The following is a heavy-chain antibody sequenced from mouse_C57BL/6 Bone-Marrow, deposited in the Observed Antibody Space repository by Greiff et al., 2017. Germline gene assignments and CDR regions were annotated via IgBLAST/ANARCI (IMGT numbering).Heavy chain of an antibody. V-gene: IGHV5-9-1*02. J-gene: IGHJ3*01. CDR3: TRGGRDYPWFAY. Sequence: EVQGVESGEGLVKPGGSLKLSCAASGFTFSSYAMSWVRQTPEKRLEWVAYISSGGDYIYYADTVKGRFTISRDNARNTLYLQMSSLKSEDTAMYYCTRGGRDYPWFAYWGQGTLVTVSA. CDR1: GFTFSSYA. CDR2: ISSGGDYI. D-gene: IGHD2-4*01.